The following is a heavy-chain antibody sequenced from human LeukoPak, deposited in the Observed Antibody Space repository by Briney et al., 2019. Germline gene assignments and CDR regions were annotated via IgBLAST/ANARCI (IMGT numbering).Heavy chain of an antibody. V-gene: IGHV5-51*01. CDR2: IYSGDSDT. CDR1: GYRFSSYW. J-gene: IGHJ4*02. D-gene: IGHD3-10*01. CDR3: ARHLHGSGSRAFDS. Sequence: GESLKISCKGSGYRFSSYWIGWVRQMPGKGLEWMGIIYSGDSDTRYSPSFQGQVTIPADKSISTAYLQWSSLKASDTAMYFCARHLHGSGSRAFDSWGQGTLVTVSS.